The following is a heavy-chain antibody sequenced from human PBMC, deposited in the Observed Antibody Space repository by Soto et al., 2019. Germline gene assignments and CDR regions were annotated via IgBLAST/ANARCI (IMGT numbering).Heavy chain of an antibody. CDR3: ARVYSTSWFQADS. CDR1: GFTFSSYG. D-gene: IGHD6-13*01. Sequence: GGSLRLSCAASGFTFSSYGMHWVRQAPGKGLEWVAVIWFDGSKKYYGDSVKGRFTISRDNSKDTLYLQMDSLRAEDTAVYYCARVYSTSWFQADSWGQGTLVTVSS. CDR2: IWFDGSKK. J-gene: IGHJ4*02. V-gene: IGHV3-33*01.